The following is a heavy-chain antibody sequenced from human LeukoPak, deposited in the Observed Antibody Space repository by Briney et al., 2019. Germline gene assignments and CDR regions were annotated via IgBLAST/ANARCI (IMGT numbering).Heavy chain of an antibody. CDR2: INPNSGGT. D-gene: IGHD3-10*01. Sequence: ASVNVSFKSSGYTFTGYYMHWVRQAPGQGLEGMGWINPNSGGTNYAQKFQGRVTMTRDTSISTAYMELSRLRSDDTAVYYCARERITMVRGVSSLSYWGQGTLVTVSS. CDR1: GYTFTGYY. CDR3: ARERITMVRGVSSLSY. J-gene: IGHJ4*02. V-gene: IGHV1-2*02.